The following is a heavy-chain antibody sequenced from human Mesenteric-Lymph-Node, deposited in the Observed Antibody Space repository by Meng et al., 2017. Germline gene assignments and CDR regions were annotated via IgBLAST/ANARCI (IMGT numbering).Heavy chain of an antibody. CDR1: GGSFSGYY. Sequence: SETLSLTCAVYGGSFSGYYWSWIRQPPGKGLEWIGEINHSGSTNYNPSLKSRVTISVDTSKNQFSLKLSSVTAADTAVYYCARDPQYYYDSSGSHIDYWGQGTLVTVSS. J-gene: IGHJ4*02. CDR2: INHSGST. D-gene: IGHD3-22*01. V-gene: IGHV4-34*01. CDR3: ARDPQYYYDSSGSHIDY.